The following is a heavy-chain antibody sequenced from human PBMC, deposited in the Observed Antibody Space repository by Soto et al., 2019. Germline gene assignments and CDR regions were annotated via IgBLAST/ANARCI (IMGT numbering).Heavy chain of an antibody. J-gene: IGHJ6*02. Sequence: ASVKVSCKASGYTFTGYYIHWVRQAPGQRLEWMGYINPNSGGPNYAQKFQGRVTMTRDTSISTAYMELSRLRSDDTAVHHCARDYWSGDRYYYGMDVWGQGTTVTVSS. CDR3: ARDYWSGDRYYYGMDV. CDR1: GYTFTGYY. V-gene: IGHV1-2*02. CDR2: INPNSGGP. D-gene: IGHD3-3*01.